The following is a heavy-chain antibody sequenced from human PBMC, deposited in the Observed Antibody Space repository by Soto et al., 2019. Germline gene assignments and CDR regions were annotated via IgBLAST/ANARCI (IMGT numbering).Heavy chain of an antibody. CDR3: ARDRPSVRGVIEYYYYGMDV. J-gene: IGHJ6*02. D-gene: IGHD3-10*01. CDR2: IISIFGTA. Sequence: SVKVSCKASGGTFSSYVISWVRQAPGQGLEWMGGIISIFGTADYAQKFQGRVTITADESTSTAYMELSSVTAADTAVYYCARDRPSVRGVIEYYYYGMDVWGQGTTVTVSS. V-gene: IGHV1-69*13. CDR1: GGTFSSYV.